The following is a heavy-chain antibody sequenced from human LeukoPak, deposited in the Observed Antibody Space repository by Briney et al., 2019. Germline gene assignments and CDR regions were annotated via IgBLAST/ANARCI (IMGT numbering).Heavy chain of an antibody. CDR1: GGSISSGDYY. CDR3: ARELRFPRYMDV. Sequence: PSETLSLTCTVSGGSISSGDYYWSWIRQPPGKGLEWIGYIYYSGSTYYNPSLKSRVTISVDTSKNQFSLKLSSVTAADTAVYYCARELRFPRYMDVWGKGTTVTVSS. CDR2: IYYSGST. D-gene: IGHD3-3*01. V-gene: IGHV4-30-4*08. J-gene: IGHJ6*03.